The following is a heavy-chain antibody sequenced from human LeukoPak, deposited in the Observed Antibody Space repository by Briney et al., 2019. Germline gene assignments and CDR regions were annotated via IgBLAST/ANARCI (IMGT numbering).Heavy chain of an antibody. CDR3: ARSGSTYYYGMDV. CDR1: GFTFSSYG. Sequence: QPGRSLRLTCAASGFTFSSYGMHWVRQGPGKGLEWVTFIWYDGTDKNYADSVKSRFTISRDNSKNTLYLQMNSLRAEDTAVYYCARSGSTYYYGMDVWGQGTTVTVSS. V-gene: IGHV3-33*01. J-gene: IGHJ6*02. CDR2: IWYDGTDK. D-gene: IGHD3-10*01.